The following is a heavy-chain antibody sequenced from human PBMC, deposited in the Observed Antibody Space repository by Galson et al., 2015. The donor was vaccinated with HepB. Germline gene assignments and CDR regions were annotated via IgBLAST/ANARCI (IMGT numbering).Heavy chain of an antibody. CDR2: ISSKTEGGTI. J-gene: IGHJ4*02. V-gene: IGHV3-15*01. Sequence: SCAVSGFTINNAWMSWVRQAPGKGLEWVGRISSKTEGGTIDYAAPVKGRFTISRDDSKNMLYLQMNGLKTEDTAVYYCTSSGGWYRDFDYWGQGTLVTVSS. CDR1: GFTINNAW. D-gene: IGHD6-19*01. CDR3: TSSGGWYRDFDY.